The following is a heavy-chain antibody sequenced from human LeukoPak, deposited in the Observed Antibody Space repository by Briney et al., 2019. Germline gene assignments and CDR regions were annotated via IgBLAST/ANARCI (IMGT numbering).Heavy chain of an antibody. CDR3: AKGAVKSAPSDY. CDR1: GFTFSSYG. Sequence: GGSLRLSCAASGFTFSSYGMHWVRQAPGKGLEWVAVISYDGSNKYYADSVKGRFTISRDNSKNTLYLQMSSLRAEDTAIYYCAKGAVKSAPSDYWGQGTLVTVSS. J-gene: IGHJ4*02. CDR2: ISYDGSNK. V-gene: IGHV3-30*18. D-gene: IGHD2/OR15-2a*01.